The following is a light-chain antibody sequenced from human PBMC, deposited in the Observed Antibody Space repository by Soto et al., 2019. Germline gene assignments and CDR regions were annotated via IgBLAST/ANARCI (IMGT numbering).Light chain of an antibody. CDR3: MQGTHWPSA. V-gene: IGKV2-30*02. Sequence: DIVLTQSPLSLPVTLGQPASISCRSSQSLVHSDGNTYLNWFQQRPGQSPRRLIYKASNRDSGVPDRFSGSGSGTDFTLKISRVEAEDVGVYYCMQGTHWPSAFGPGTKVDIK. CDR1: QSLVHSDGNTY. CDR2: KAS. J-gene: IGKJ3*01.